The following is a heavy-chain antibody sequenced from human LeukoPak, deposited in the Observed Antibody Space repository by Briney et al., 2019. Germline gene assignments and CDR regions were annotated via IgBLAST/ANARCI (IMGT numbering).Heavy chain of an antibody. Sequence: SETLSFTCTVSGGSISGSSYYWGWIRQPPGKGLEWIGTIYYSGSTYYNPSLKSRVTISVDTSKSQFSLNLSFVTAADTAVYYCARHLRPRSVTPDFDYWGQGTLVTVSS. CDR3: ARHLRPRSVTPDFDY. D-gene: IGHD4-11*01. CDR1: GGSISGSSYY. V-gene: IGHV4-39*01. CDR2: IYYSGST. J-gene: IGHJ4*02.